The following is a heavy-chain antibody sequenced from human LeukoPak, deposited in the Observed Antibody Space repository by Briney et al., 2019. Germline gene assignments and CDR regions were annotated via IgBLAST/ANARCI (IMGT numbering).Heavy chain of an antibody. CDR1: GFNFPPYW. CDR2: VSYDGLTT. D-gene: IGHD4-23*01. J-gene: IGHJ2*01. CDR3: ARESVATGDWSLDL. Sequence: PGGSLRLSCAASGFNFPPYWMHWVRQAPGKGLVWVSRVSYDGLTTAYAESVKGRFTISRDNARNTLDLQMNSLRAEDTAVYYCARESVATGDWSLDLWGRGTLVIVSS. V-gene: IGHV3-74*01.